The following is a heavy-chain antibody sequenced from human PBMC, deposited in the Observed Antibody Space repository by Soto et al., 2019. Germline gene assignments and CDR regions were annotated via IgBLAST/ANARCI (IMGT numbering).Heavy chain of an antibody. D-gene: IGHD3-22*01. CDR2: ISGSGGST. Sequence: GGSLRLSCAASGFTFSSYAMSWVRQAPGKGLEWVSAISGSGGSTYYADSVKGRFTISRDNSKNTLYLQMNSLKAEDTAVYYCASAQYYYDSSGTFDYWGQGTLVTVSS. CDR1: GFTFSSYA. CDR3: ASAQYYYDSSGTFDY. V-gene: IGHV3-23*01. J-gene: IGHJ4*02.